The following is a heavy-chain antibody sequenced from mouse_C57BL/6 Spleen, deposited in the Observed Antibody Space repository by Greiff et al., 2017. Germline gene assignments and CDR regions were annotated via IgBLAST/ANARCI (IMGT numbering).Heavy chain of an antibody. D-gene: IGHD1-3*01. Sequence: QVQLQQSGAELVRPGASVKLSCKASGYTFTDYYINWVKQRPGQGLEWIARIDPGSGNTYYNEKFKGKATLTAEKSSSTAYMQLSSLTAEDSVVYFCAYNWDYWGQGTTLTVAS. CDR2: IDPGSGNT. CDR3: AYNWDY. CDR1: GYTFTDYY. J-gene: IGHJ2*01. V-gene: IGHV1-76*01.